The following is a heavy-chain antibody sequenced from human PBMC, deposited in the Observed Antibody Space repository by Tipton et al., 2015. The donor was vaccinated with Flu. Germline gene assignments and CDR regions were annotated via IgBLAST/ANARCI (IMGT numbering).Heavy chain of an antibody. CDR2: IFTIGGT. CDR1: GGSISRYY. D-gene: IGHD5-12*01. J-gene: IGHJ3*01. V-gene: IGHV4-4*07. CDR3: ARDLRGYRDYTGGDAFDV. Sequence: TLSLTCTVSGGSISRYYWSWIRQPAGKGLEWIGRIFTIGGTNYNPSLQSRVTMSVDTSKNQFSLKLSSVTAADTAVYYCARDLRGYRDYTGGDAFDVWGQGTMVTVSS.